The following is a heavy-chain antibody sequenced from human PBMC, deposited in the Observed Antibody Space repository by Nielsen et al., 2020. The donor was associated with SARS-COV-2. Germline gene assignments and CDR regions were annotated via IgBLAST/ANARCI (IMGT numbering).Heavy chain of an antibody. CDR1: GYTFTSYG. J-gene: IGHJ4*02. CDR2: ISAYNGNT. Sequence: ASVKVSCKASGYTFTSYGISWVRQAPGQGLEWMGWISAYNGNTNYAQKLQGRVTMTTDTSTSTAYMELRSLRSDDTAVYYCARSFSGELRFLEWLLPYFDYWGQGTLVTVSS. CDR3: ARSFSGELRFLEWLLPYFDY. D-gene: IGHD3-3*01. V-gene: IGHV1-18*01.